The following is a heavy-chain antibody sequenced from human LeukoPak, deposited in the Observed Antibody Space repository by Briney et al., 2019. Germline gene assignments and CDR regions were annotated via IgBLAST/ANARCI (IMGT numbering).Heavy chain of an antibody. Sequence: PSETLSLTCAVYGGSFSGYYWSWIRQPAGKGLEWIGRIYTSGSTNYNPSLKSRDTISVDTSKNQFSLKLSSVTAADTAVYYCARVLEYQLLSPYYYMDVWGKGTTVTVSS. CDR1: GGSFSGYY. J-gene: IGHJ6*03. V-gene: IGHV4-59*10. CDR3: ARVLEYQLLSPYYYMDV. D-gene: IGHD2-2*01. CDR2: IYTSGST.